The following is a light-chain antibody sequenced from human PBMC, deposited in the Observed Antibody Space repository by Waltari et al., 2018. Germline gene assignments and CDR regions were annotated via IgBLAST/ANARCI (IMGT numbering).Light chain of an antibody. Sequence: QTVVTQEPSLSVSPGGTVTLTCALTSGSVSTTSYATWYQQTPGQPPRQFWYKGSSRASGVPDRFSGSVLGNTAALTITGAQADDESNYYCSLYMGSGIWVFGGGTKLTVL. CDR3: SLYMGSGIWV. J-gene: IGLJ3*02. CDR1: SGSVSTTSY. CDR2: KGS. V-gene: IGLV8-61*01.